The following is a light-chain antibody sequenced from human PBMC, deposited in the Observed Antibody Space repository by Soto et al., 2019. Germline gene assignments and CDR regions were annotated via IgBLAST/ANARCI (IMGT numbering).Light chain of an antibody. J-gene: IGLJ2*01. CDR1: SANIGSNY. V-gene: IGLV1-47*01. Sequence: QSVLTQSPSASGTPGQRVTISCSGSSANIGSNYVYWYQHFPGTAPRLLIYRADQRPSGVPDRFSGSKSGTSASLAISGLRSEDEAAYYCAAWDDTVNGLVFGGGTKLTVL. CDR2: RAD. CDR3: AAWDDTVNGLV.